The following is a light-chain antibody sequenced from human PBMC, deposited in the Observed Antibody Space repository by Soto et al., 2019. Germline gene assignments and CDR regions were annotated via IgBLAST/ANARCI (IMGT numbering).Light chain of an antibody. CDR3: SSYASSSISEGV. CDR2: DVS. J-gene: IGLJ1*01. Sequence: QSVLTQPASVSGSPGQSITISCTGTSSDVGGYNYVSWYQQHPGKAPKLMIYDVSNRPSGVSNRFSGSKSGNTASLTISGLQAEDEADNYCSSYASSSISEGVFVTGTMVTVL. V-gene: IGLV2-14*01. CDR1: SSDVGGYNY.